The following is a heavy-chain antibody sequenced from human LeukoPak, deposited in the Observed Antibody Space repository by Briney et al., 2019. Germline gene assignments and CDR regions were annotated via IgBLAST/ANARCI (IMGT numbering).Heavy chain of an antibody. V-gene: IGHV3-66*01. CDR3: ARESESSGSTFFDY. CDR2: IYGDGSQ. CDR1: GFTDSSSY. J-gene: IGHJ4*02. D-gene: IGHD6-19*01. Sequence: GGSLRLSCAASGFTDSSSYMSWVRQAPGKGLEWVSVIYGDGSQYYSDSVKGRFTISRDNAKNSLYLQMNSLRAEDTAGYYCARESESSGSTFFDYWGQGTLVTVSS.